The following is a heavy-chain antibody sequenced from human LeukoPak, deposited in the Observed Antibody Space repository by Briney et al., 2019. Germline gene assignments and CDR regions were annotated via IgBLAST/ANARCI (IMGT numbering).Heavy chain of an antibody. D-gene: IGHD5-12*01. CDR3: ARDPYSGHYGNDYYYYMDV. CDR1: GFTFSTYN. V-gene: IGHV3-21*01. Sequence: GGSLRLSCEASGFTFSTYNMNWVRQAPGKRLEWVSSITSSSSYAFYADSVKGRFTISRDNAKSSLYLQMNNLRAEDTAVYYCARDPYSGHYGNDYYYYMDVWGKGTTVTIPS. J-gene: IGHJ6*03. CDR2: ITSSSSYA.